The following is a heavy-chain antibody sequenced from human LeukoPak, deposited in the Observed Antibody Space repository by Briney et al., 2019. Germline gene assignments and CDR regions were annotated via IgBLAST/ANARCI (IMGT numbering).Heavy chain of an antibody. D-gene: IGHD2-15*01. CDR3: ARGNCAGGSCYSMDY. CDR1: GFHFTGYF. V-gene: IGHV1-2*02. J-gene: IGHJ4*02. CDR2: INPNSGDT. Sequence: ASVKVSCKASGFHFTGYFMHWVRQAPGQGFEWMGWINPNSGDTNYAQKFQGRVTMTRDTSITTVYMELKTLRPDDTAIYYCARGNCAGGSCYSMDYWGQGTLVPVSS.